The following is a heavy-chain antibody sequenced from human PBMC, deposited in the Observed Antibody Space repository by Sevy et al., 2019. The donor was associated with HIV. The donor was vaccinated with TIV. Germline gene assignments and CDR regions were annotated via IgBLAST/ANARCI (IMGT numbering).Heavy chain of an antibody. CDR1: GYTFTSYG. D-gene: IGHD4-17*01. V-gene: IGHV1-18*01. Sequence: ASVKVSCKASGYTFTSYGISWVRQAPGQGLEWMGWISAYNGNTNYAQKLQGRVTMTTDTSTSTAYMELRSLRSDDTAVYYCARSLRADYGDYGTRFDPWGQGTLVTVSS. J-gene: IGHJ5*02. CDR3: ARSLRADYGDYGTRFDP. CDR2: ISAYNGNT.